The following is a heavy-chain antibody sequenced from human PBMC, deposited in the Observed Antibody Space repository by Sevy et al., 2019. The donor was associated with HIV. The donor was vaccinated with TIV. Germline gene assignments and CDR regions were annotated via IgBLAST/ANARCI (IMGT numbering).Heavy chain of an antibody. CDR2: IRGSGGST. D-gene: IGHD4-17*01. J-gene: IGHJ6*02. CDR1: GFTFSSYA. CDR3: ARDHVKDGDLGDYYYYAMDV. Sequence: GGSLRLSCSASGFTFSSYAMDWVRQAPGKGLEWVSTIRGSGGSTYYADSVKGRFTISRDNAKNSLYLQMNNLRAEDTAVYYCARDHVKDGDLGDYYYYAMDVWGQGTSVTVSS. V-gene: IGHV3-23*01.